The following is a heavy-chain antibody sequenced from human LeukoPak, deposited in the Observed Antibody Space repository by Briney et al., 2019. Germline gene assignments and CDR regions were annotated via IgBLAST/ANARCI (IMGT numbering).Heavy chain of an antibody. Sequence: GGSLRLSCAASGFTFSSFAMHWVRQAPGKGLEWVAVMSYDGTNKYYADSVKGRFTISRDNSKNTLYLQMDSLRAEDTAVYYCARDRVGGILVVPAAIIYRGQGTLVTVSS. CDR2: MSYDGTNK. D-gene: IGHD2-2*02. V-gene: IGHV3-30*04. J-gene: IGHJ4*02. CDR3: ARDRVGGILVVPAAIIY. CDR1: GFTFSSFA.